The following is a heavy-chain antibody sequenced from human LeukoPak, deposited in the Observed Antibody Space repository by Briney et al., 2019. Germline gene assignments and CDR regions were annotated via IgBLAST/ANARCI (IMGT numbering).Heavy chain of an antibody. V-gene: IGHV4-61*05. CDR1: GGSISSSSYY. Sequence: SETLSLTCTVSGGSISSSSYYWGWIRRPPGKRLEWIGYIYYSGSTNYNPSLKTRVTISVDTSKNQFSLKLTSVTAADTAVYYCARSLPPAMFSLDYWGQGTLVTVSS. D-gene: IGHD2-2*01. J-gene: IGHJ4*02. CDR3: ARSLPPAMFSLDY. CDR2: IYYSGST.